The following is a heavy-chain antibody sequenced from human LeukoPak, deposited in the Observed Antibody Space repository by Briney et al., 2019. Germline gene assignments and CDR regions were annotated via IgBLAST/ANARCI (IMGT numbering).Heavy chain of an antibody. CDR2: INRSGIT. CDR1: GGSISNSY. Sequence: PSETLSLTCTVSGGSISNSYWGWIRQPAGSGLEWIGRINRSGITKYNPSLGSRVTMSVDPSKNQLSLTLRSVTAADTALYYCGRESGSVAGTVEVWGQGILVTVS. V-gene: IGHV4-4*07. CDR3: GRESGSVAGTVEV. J-gene: IGHJ4*02. D-gene: IGHD6-19*01.